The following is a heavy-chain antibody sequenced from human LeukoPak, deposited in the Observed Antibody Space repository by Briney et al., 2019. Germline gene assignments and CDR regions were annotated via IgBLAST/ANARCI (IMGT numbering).Heavy chain of an antibody. CDR2: INHSGST. J-gene: IGHJ5*02. Sequence: SETLSLTCAVYGGSFSGYYWSWIRQPPGKGLEWVGEINHSGSTNYNTSLKSRVTISVDTSKNQFSLKRSSVTAADTAVYYCERESKRYQPLSLSGWFDPWGQGTLVTVSS. D-gene: IGHD2-2*01. V-gene: IGHV4-34*01. CDR1: GGSFSGYY. CDR3: ERESKRYQPLSLSGWFDP.